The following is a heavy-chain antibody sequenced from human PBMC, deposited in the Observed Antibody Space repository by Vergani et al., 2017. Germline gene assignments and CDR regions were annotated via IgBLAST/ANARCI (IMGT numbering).Heavy chain of an antibody. D-gene: IGHD6-25*01. V-gene: IGHV4-39*01. Sequence: QLQLQESGPGLVKPSETLSLICTVSGGSINPSSSFWGWIRQSPGKGLEWIGSINYVGRTYYIPSLQSRATVFVDTSKNQFPLNLTSVTAADTAVYFCARVDTQVPATSHFYYMDVWGKGTTVVVSS. CDR3: ARVDTQVPATSHFYYMDV. J-gene: IGHJ6*03. CDR1: GGSINPSSSF. CDR2: INYVGRT.